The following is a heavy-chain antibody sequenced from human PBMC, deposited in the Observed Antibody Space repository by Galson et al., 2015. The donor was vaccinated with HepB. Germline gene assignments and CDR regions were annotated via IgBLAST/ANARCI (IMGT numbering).Heavy chain of an antibody. CDR2: IYYSGST. Sequence: SETLSLTCTVSGGSISSYYWSWIRQPPGKGLEWIGYIYYSGSTNYNPSLKSRVTISVDTSKNQFSLKLSSVTAADTAVYYCARHSGYDYHYFDYWGQGTLVTVSS. D-gene: IGHD5-12*01. V-gene: IGHV4-59*08. J-gene: IGHJ4*02. CDR1: GGSISSYY. CDR3: ARHSGYDYHYFDY.